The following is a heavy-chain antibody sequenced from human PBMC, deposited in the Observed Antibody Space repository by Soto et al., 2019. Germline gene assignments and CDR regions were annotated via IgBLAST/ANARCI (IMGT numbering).Heavy chain of an antibody. D-gene: IGHD2-2*02. CDR2: IKQDGSEE. V-gene: IGHV3-7*01. CDR3: ARDPRGANTPYNFFDP. CDR1: GFSFSNYY. J-gene: IGHJ5*02. Sequence: TGGSLRLSFAAPGFSFSNYYMSWVRRAPGKGLEWVANIKQDGSEERYVDSVKGRFTISRDNARSSLYLQMSGLTAEDTAVYYCARDPRGANTPYNFFDPWGQGTLVTVSS.